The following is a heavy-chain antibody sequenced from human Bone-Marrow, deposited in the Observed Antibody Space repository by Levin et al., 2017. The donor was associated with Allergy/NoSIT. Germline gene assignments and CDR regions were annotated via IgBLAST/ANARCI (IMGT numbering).Heavy chain of an antibody. Sequence: PGGSLRLSCAASGFTFTSYAMSWVRQAPGKGLEWVSSITGRGVKTLYADSVKGRFTISRDSSTATLYLQMSSMRAEDTAIYFCARETPASDYFDFWGQGALVTVSS. CDR1: GFTFTSYA. J-gene: IGHJ4*02. CDR2: ITGRGVKT. V-gene: IGHV3-23*01. D-gene: IGHD2-2*01. CDR3: ARETPASDYFDF.